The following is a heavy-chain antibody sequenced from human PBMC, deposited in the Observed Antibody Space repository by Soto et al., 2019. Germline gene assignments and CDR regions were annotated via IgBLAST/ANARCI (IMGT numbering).Heavy chain of an antibody. CDR3: ATAAITMVRGVTHFDY. CDR1: GYTLTELS. D-gene: IGHD3-10*01. CDR2: FDPEDGET. J-gene: IGHJ4*02. Sequence: ASVKVSCKVSGYTLTELSMHWVRQAPGKGLEWMGGFDPEDGETIYAQKFQGRVTMTEDTATDTAYMELSSLRSEDTAVYYCATAAITMVRGVTHFDYWGQGTLVTVSS. V-gene: IGHV1-24*01.